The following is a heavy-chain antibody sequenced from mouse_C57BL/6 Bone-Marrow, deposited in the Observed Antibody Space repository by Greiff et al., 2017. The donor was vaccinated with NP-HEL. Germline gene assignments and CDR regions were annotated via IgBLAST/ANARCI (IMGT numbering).Heavy chain of an antibody. J-gene: IGHJ4*01. CDR2: ISSGGDYI. CDR1: GFTFSSYA. D-gene: IGHD1-1*01. Sequence: EVKVVESGEGLVKPGGSLKLSCAASGFTFSSYAMSWVRQTPEKRLEWVAYISSGGDYIYYADTVKGRFPISRDNARNTLYLQMSSLKSEDTAMYYCTRDYYGSSYVRDAMDYWGQGTSVTVSS. V-gene: IGHV5-9-1*02. CDR3: TRDYYGSSYVRDAMDY.